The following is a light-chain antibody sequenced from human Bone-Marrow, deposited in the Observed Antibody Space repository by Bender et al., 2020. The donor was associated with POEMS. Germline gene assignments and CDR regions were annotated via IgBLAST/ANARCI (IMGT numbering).Light chain of an antibody. CDR1: SADVGNYNL. Sequence: QSALTQPASVSGSPGQSITISCTGSSADVGNYNLVSWYQQHPGTAPKLLLYEGSKRPSGVSNRFSGSKSGNTASLTISGLQAEDEADYYCCSYAGSTTSVVFGGGTKLTVL. V-gene: IGLV2-23*01. CDR3: CSYAGSTTSVV. CDR2: EGS. J-gene: IGLJ2*01.